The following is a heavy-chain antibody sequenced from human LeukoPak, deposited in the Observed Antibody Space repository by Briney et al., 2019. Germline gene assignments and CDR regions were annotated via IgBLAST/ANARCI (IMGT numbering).Heavy chain of an antibody. Sequence: GGSLRLSCAASGFTFDDYGMSWVRQAPGKGLAWVSYISGSGNTINYADSVKGRFTISRDNAKNSLYLQMNSLRAEDTAVYYCASAFDGSWYRRPFDYWGQGTLVTVSS. V-gene: IGHV3-11*04. CDR1: GFTFDDYG. CDR3: ASAFDGSWYRRPFDY. D-gene: IGHD6-13*01. J-gene: IGHJ4*02. CDR2: ISGSGNTI.